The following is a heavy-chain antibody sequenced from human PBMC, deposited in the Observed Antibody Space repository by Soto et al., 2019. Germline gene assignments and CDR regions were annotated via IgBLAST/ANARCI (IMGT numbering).Heavy chain of an antibody. D-gene: IGHD3-10*01. CDR2: IYDSGST. CDR3: ARLLTMIRGYGMDG. CDR1: GCARSRYA. J-gene: IGHJ6*02. V-gene: IGHV4-59*01. Sequence: SEPLSLTCPGSGCARSRYAGSLLRPTPGKGLEWIGYIYDSGSTNYNPSLKSRVTISADTSKTQFSLKLSSVTAADTAVYYCARLLTMIRGYGMDGWGQGTTVTVSS.